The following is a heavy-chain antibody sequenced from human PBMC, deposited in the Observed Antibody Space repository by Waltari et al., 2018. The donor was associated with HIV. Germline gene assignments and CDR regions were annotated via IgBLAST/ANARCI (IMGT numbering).Heavy chain of an antibody. CDR1: GFPFDYYA. CDR3: AKDGSPDYYYYYGMDV. V-gene: IGHV3-9*01. Sequence: EVQLVESGGGLVQPGRSQRLSCAASGFPFDYYALTWVRQAPGKGLEWVSGISWNSGSIGYADSVKGRFTISRDNAKNSLYLQMNSLRAEDTALYYCAKDGSPDYYYYYGMDVWGQGTTVTVSS. J-gene: IGHJ6*02. CDR2: ISWNSGSI.